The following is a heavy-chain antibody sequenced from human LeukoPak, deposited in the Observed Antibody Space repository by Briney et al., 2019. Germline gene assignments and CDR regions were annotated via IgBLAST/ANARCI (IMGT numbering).Heavy chain of an antibody. Sequence: ASVKVSCKASGYTFTGYYMHWVRQAPGQGLEWMGWINPNSGGTNYAQKFQGRVTMTRDTSISTAYMELRSLRSDDTAVYYCAKGLLWFGELPDYWGQGTLVTVSS. D-gene: IGHD3-10*01. CDR3: AKGLLWFGELPDY. J-gene: IGHJ4*02. CDR1: GYTFTGYY. CDR2: INPNSGGT. V-gene: IGHV1-2*02.